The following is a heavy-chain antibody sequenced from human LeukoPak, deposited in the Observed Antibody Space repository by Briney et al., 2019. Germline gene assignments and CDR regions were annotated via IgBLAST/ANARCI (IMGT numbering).Heavy chain of an antibody. CDR1: GGSISSYY. CDR2: IYYSGST. V-gene: IGHV4-59*01. D-gene: IGHD3-10*01. Sequence: SETLSLTCTVSGGSISSYYWSWIRQPPGKGLEWIGYIYYSGSTNYNPSLKSRVTISVDTSKNQFSLKLSSVTAADPAVYYWGRGELEKGSFYNLGQGTMVTVSS. J-gene: IGHJ3*02. CDR3: GRGELEKGSFYN.